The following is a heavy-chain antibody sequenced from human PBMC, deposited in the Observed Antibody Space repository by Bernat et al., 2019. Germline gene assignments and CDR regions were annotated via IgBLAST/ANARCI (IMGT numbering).Heavy chain of an antibody. CDR2: ISYDGSNK. CDR3: AKGVNSGYDGVTDY. D-gene: IGHD5-12*01. V-gene: IGHV3-30*18. J-gene: IGHJ4*02. CDR1: GFTFSSYG. Sequence: QGQWVESGGGVVQPGGSRRPPWEALGFTFSSYGLTWVRRAPGKGLEGVAVISYDGSNKYYADSVKGRFTISRDNSKNTLYLQMNSLRAEDTAVYYCAKGVNSGYDGVTDYWGQGTLVTVSS.